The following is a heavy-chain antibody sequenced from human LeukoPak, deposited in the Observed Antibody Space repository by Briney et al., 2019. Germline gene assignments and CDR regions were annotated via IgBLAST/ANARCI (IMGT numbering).Heavy chain of an antibody. D-gene: IGHD3-10*01. Sequence: SETLSLTCAVYGGSFSGYYWSWIRQPPGKGLEWIGEINHSGSTNYNPSLKSRVTISVDTSKNQFSLKLSSVTAANTAVYYCARVSTYYYGSGTLGYWGQGTLVTVSS. CDR2: INHSGST. J-gene: IGHJ4*02. CDR3: ARVSTYYYGSGTLGY. V-gene: IGHV4-34*01. CDR1: GGSFSGYY.